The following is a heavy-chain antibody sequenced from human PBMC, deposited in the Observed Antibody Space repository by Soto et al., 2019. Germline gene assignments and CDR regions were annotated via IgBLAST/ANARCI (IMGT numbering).Heavy chain of an antibody. D-gene: IGHD2-15*01. J-gene: IGHJ4*02. Sequence: QVQLVESGGGVVQPGRSLRLSCAASGFTFSSYTMHWVRLPPGKGLEWVALISYDGSNEYYADSVKGRFTISRDNSENTLDLQMNSLRAEDTAVYFCTRGDIVGVVAAPGTHWGQGTLVTVSS. CDR1: GFTFSSYT. CDR3: TRGDIVGVVAAPGTH. CDR2: ISYDGSNE. V-gene: IGHV3-30-3*01.